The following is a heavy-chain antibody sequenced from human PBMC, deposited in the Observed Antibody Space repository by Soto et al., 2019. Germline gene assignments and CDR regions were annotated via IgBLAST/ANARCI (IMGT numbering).Heavy chain of an antibody. J-gene: IGHJ4*02. D-gene: IGHD3-10*01. V-gene: IGHV3-72*01. CDR1: GFRFSDHY. CDR2: TRNKANSYTT. Sequence: GGSLRLSCAVSGFRFSDHYMDWVRQAPGKGLEWVGRTRNKANSYTTEYAASVKGRFTISRDDSKNSLYLQMNSLKTEDTALYYCVSVSGSYYYDSWGQGTLVTVSS. CDR3: VSVSGSYYYDS.